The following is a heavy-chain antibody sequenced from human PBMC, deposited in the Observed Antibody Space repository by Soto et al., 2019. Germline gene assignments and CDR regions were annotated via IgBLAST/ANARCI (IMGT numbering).Heavy chain of an antibody. J-gene: IGHJ6*02. CDR1: GFTFSDYY. D-gene: IGHD2-2*01. Sequence: QVQLVESGGGLVKPGGSLRLSCAASGFTFSDYYMSWIRQAPGKGLEWVSYISSSSSYTNYADSVKGRFTISRDNAKNSLYLQMNSLRAEDTAVYYCARDPTEAAMEYYYGMDVWGQGTTVTVSS. V-gene: IGHV3-11*06. CDR2: ISSSSSYT. CDR3: ARDPTEAAMEYYYGMDV.